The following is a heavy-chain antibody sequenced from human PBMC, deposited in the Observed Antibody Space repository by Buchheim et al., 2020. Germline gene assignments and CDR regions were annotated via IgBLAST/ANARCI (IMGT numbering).Heavy chain of an antibody. CDR2: IWYDGSNK. Sequence: QVQLVESGGGVVQPGRSLRLSCAASGFTFSSYGMYWVRQAPGKGLEWVAVIWYDGSNKYYADSVKGRFTISRDNSRNTLYLQMNSLRAEDTAVYYCARDSGFLSSGSYYVNYWGQGTL. V-gene: IGHV3-33*01. J-gene: IGHJ4*02. CDR3: ARDSGFLSSGSYYVNY. CDR1: GFTFSSYG. D-gene: IGHD1-26*01.